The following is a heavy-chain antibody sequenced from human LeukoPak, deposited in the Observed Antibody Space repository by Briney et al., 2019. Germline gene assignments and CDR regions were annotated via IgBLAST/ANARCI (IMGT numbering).Heavy chain of an antibody. CDR2: IKTDGSTT. CDR3: ARVGTGSYHFDY. V-gene: IGHV3-74*01. CDR1: GFTFDDYA. Sequence: GGSLRLSCAASGFTFDDYAMNWVRQRPGEGLEWVSRIKTDGSTTSYADSVKGRFTISRDNAKNTLYLQMNSLRAEDTAVYYCARVGTGSYHFDYWGQGTLVTVSS. D-gene: IGHD1-26*01. J-gene: IGHJ4*02.